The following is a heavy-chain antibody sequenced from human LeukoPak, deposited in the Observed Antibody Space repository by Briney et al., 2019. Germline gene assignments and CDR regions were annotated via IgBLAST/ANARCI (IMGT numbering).Heavy chain of an antibody. CDR2: ISNDGTTE. D-gene: IGHD2-2*02. Sequence: GGSLRLSCVASGFNFSPYAVHWVRQAPGKGLEWVAMISNDGTTESYTDSVKGRFTISRDNFNNALYLQMNGLRLEDTAVYYCARDGGAADIQPPFDYWGQGTLVTVSS. CDR1: GFNFSPYA. J-gene: IGHJ4*02. CDR3: ARDGGAADIQPPFDY. V-gene: IGHV3-30-3*01.